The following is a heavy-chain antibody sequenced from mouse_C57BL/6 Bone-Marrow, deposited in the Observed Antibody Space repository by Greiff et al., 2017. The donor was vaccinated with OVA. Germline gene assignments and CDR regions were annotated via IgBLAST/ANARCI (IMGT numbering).Heavy chain of an antibody. Sequence: VQLQQSGAELVRPGASVTLSCKASGYTFTDYEMHWVKQTPVHGLEWIGAIDPETGGTAYNQKFKGKAILTADKSSRTAYMELRSLTSEDSAGFYCSRRGGSSFYFDDWGQGTTLTVSS. J-gene: IGHJ2*01. CDR3: SRRGGSSFYFDD. V-gene: IGHV1-15*01. D-gene: IGHD1-1*01. CDR2: IDPETGGT. CDR1: GYTFTDYE.